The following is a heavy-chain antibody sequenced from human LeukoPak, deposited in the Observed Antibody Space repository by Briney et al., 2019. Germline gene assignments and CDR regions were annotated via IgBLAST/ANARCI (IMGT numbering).Heavy chain of an antibody. J-gene: IGHJ4*02. V-gene: IGHV3-20*04. CDR2: INWNGGST. CDR3: ARVGSGSYLYYFDY. CDR1: GFTFDDYG. Sequence: GGSLRLSCAASGFTFDDYGMSWVRQAPGKGLEWVSGINWNGGSTGYADSVKGRFTISRDNAKNSLYLQMNSLRAEDTALHYCARVGSGSYLYYFDYWGQGTLVTVSS. D-gene: IGHD1-26*01.